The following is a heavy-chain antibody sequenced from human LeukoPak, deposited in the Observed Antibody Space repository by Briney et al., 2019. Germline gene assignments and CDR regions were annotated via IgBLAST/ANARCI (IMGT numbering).Heavy chain of an antibody. CDR2: IYHSEST. V-gene: IGHV4-59*08. CDR1: GGSISSSY. Sequence: SETLSLTCTVTGGSISSSYCSWIRQPPGKGLEWIGYIYHSESTNYNPSLKSRVTISVDTSKNQFSLKLSSVTAADTAVYYCARQAGGTSGPFDYWGQGTLVTVSS. CDR3: ARQAGGTSGPFDY. D-gene: IGHD4-23*01. J-gene: IGHJ4*02.